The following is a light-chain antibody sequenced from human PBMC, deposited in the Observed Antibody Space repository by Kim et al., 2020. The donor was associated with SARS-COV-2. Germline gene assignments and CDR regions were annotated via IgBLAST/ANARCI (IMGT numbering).Light chain of an antibody. J-gene: IGLJ2*01. V-gene: IGLV3-1*01. CDR1: ELGNKD. CDR3: QVWDDYTVL. Sequence: VAPGQTASITCSGDELGNKDVSWYQQKPGQSPVLVMYQSTKRPSGIPDRFSGANSGNTGTLTISGTQAIDEANYYCQVWDDYTVLFGGGTKLTVL. CDR2: QST.